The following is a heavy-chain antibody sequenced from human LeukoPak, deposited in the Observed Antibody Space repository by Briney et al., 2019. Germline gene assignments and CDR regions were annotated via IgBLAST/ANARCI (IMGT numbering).Heavy chain of an antibody. Sequence: GGSLRLSCAASGFTFNSYAMSWVRQAPGKGLEWVSGISGSGGFTYYADSVKGRFTISRDTSKNTVYLQMNSLRAEDTAVYYCAKSDGASPLYYFHYWGQGTLVTVSS. D-gene: IGHD1-26*01. CDR3: AKSDGASPLYYFHY. CDR1: GFTFNSYA. V-gene: IGHV3-23*01. J-gene: IGHJ4*02. CDR2: ISGSGGFT.